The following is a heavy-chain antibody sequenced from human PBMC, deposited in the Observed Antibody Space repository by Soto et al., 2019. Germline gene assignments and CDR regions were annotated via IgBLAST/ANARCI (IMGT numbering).Heavy chain of an antibody. D-gene: IGHD3-3*01. V-gene: IGHV3-33*01. J-gene: IGHJ5*02. CDR2: IWYDGSNK. CDR1: GFTFSSYG. CDR3: ARGSLYYDFWSGYHT. Sequence: GGSLRLSCAASGFTFSSYGMHWVRQAPGKGLEWVAVIWYDGSNKYYADSVKGRFTISRDNSKNTLYLQMNSLRAEDTAVYYCARGSLYYDFWSGYHTWGQGTLVTVSS.